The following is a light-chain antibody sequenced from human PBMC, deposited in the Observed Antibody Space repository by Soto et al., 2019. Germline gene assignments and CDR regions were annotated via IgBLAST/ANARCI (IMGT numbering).Light chain of an antibody. J-gene: IGLJ1*01. Sequence: QSVLTQPASVSGSPGQSITISCTGTSSNVGSYKLVSWYQQHPGKAPKLMIFEVNKRPSGASNRFSGSKSGNTASLTISGLKVEDEADYYCCSSGGSPTYVFGTG. CDR2: EVN. CDR1: SSNVGSYKL. CDR3: CSSGGSPTYV. V-gene: IGLV2-23*02.